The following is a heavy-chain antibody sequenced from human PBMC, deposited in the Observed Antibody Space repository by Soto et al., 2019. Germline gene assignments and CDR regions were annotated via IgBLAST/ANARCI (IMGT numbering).Heavy chain of an antibody. CDR1: VGSISSGGHY. V-gene: IGHV4-61*08. Sequence: PSETLALTCTVSVGSISSGGHYWSWIRQPPGKGLEWIGYIYYSGSTNYNPSLKSRVTISVDTSKNQFSLELSSVTAADTAVYYCARLPYYDILTGYTGWFDPWGQGNLVTVSS. CDR2: IYYSGST. J-gene: IGHJ5*02. CDR3: ARLPYYDILTGYTGWFDP. D-gene: IGHD3-9*01.